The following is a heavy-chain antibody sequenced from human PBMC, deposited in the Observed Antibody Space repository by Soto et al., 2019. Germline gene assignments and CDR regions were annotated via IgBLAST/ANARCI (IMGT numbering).Heavy chain of an antibody. CDR3: YHLGFGELLDYYYGMDV. D-gene: IGHD3-10*01. Sequence: PSETLSLTCTVSGGSISSSSYYWGWIRQPPGKGLEWIGSIYYSGSTYYNPSLKSRVTISVDTSKNQFSLKLSSVTAADTAVFFCYHLGFGELLDYYYGMDVWGQGTTVTVSS. V-gene: IGHV4-39*01. J-gene: IGHJ6*02. CDR1: GGSISSSSYY. CDR2: IYYSGST.